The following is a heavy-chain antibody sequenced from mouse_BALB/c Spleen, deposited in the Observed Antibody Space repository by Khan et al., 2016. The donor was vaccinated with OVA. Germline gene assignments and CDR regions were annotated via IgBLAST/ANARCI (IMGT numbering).Heavy chain of an antibody. CDR1: GFTFSNFG. CDR3: GKHLVGLMAF. J-gene: IGHJ4*01. V-gene: IGHV5-6*01. D-gene: IGHD1-1*01. Sequence: EVELEESGGDLVKPGGSLKLSCAASGFTFSNFGMYWVRPTPDKRLEWVATISSGGTYTYYPDSVKGRSTIPRDNAKNTLYLQMSSLRSEDTAMYDGGKHLVGLMAFWGQGTSVTVSS. CDR2: ISSGGTYT.